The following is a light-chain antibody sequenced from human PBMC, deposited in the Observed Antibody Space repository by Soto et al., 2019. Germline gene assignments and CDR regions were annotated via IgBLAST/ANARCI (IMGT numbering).Light chain of an antibody. CDR2: KAS. CDR1: QSISSW. CDR3: QQYSGPSPWT. V-gene: IGKV1-5*03. J-gene: IGKJ1*01. Sequence: DIQMTQFPSTLSASVGDSVTITCRASQSISSWLAWYQQKPGTAPKLLIYKASNLESGVPSRFSGSGSGTEFTLTISSLQPDDFATYYCQQYSGPSPWTFGQGTRVEIK.